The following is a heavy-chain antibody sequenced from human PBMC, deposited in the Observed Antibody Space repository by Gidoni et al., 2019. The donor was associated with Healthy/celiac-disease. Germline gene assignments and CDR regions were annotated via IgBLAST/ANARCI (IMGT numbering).Heavy chain of an antibody. CDR1: CGSISSGSYY. D-gene: IGHD5-12*01. CDR2: IYTSGST. V-gene: IGHV4-61*02. J-gene: IGHJ4*02. CDR3: ARGGRDSGYD. Sequence: QVQLQESGPGLVKPSQTLSLTFTVSCGSISSGSYYWSWIRQPAGKGLEWIGRIYTSGSTNYNPSLKSRVTISVDTSKNRFSRKLSSVTAADTAVYYWARGGRDSGYDWGQGTLVTVSS.